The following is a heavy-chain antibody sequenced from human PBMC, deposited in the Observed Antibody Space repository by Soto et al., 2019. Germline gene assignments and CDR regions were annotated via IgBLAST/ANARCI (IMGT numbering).Heavy chain of an antibody. Sequence: SETLSLTCTVSGGSVSSYYWSWLRQPPGKGLEWIGYIYYTGTTYYNPSLQTRVTISLDKSNSQFSLRLNSVTAADSAVYFCARLEGLATISYYFDFWGQGAQVTVSS. CDR1: GGSVSSYY. CDR3: ARLEGLATISYYFDF. J-gene: IGHJ4*02. D-gene: IGHD3-9*01. V-gene: IGHV4-59*08. CDR2: IYYTGTT.